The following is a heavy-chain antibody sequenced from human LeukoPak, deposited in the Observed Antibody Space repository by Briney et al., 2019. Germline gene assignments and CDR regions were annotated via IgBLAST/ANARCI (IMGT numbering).Heavy chain of an antibody. J-gene: IGHJ5*02. D-gene: IGHD4-17*01. Sequence: GGSLRLSCAASGFTFSNYGMHWVRQAPGKGLEWVAVIWSDGSNKYYADSVRGRFTFSRDNSKNTLYLQMNSLRAEDTAVYYCARDEYGDYGCDRWGQGTLVTVSS. V-gene: IGHV3-33*01. CDR3: ARDEYGDYGCDR. CDR2: IWSDGSNK. CDR1: GFTFSNYG.